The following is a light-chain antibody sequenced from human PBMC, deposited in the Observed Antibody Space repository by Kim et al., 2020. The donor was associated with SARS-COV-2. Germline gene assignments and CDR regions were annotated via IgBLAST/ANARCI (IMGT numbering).Light chain of an antibody. CDR3: QQTYNHPYT. CDR2: AAS. V-gene: IGKV1-39*01. CDR1: QTMSIY. Sequence: SASVGDRVNITCRARQTMSIYLNWYQQRPGKAPKLLIYAASSIQTGVPSRISGSESGTDITLTISTLQLEDFASYYCQQTYNHPYTFGPGTKLEI. J-gene: IGKJ2*01.